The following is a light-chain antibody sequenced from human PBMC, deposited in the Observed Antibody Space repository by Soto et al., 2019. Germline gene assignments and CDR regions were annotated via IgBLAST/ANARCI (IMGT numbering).Light chain of an antibody. J-gene: IGLJ1*01. Sequence: QSALTQPASVSGSPGQSITISCTGTTGDLGNHNYVSWYQQHPGAAPRLLIYEVTKRPAAVPARFSGSKSGNTASLTISGLQAEDEADYYCCSYAGSYTFDVFGTGTKLTVL. CDR3: CSYAGSYTFDV. CDR2: EVT. CDR1: TGDLGNHNY. V-gene: IGLV2-11*01.